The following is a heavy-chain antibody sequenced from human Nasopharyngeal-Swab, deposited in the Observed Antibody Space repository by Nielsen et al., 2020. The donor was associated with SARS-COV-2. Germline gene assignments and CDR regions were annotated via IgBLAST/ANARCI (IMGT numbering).Heavy chain of an antibody. D-gene: IGHD2-15*01. CDR3: ARGQDAYYYMDV. J-gene: IGHJ6*03. V-gene: IGHV4-34*01. Sequence: SGTLSLTCVAFGGTPHGFLWKWLRQTPGKGLEWIGEINDRGSGNYNPSLRSRVTISAGTSNIQFSLKLNSVTAADTAVYYCARGQDAYYYMDVWGEGTTVTVSS. CDR2: INDRGSG. CDR1: GGTPHGFL.